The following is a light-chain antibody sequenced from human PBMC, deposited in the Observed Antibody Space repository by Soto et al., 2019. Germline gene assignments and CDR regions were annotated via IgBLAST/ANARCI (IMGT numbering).Light chain of an antibody. CDR2: DAS. CDR3: QQFGDSLT. Sequence: EIVLTQSPATLSLSPGERATLSCRASQSVGTYLAWYQQKPGQAPRLLIFDASNRATGIPARFSGSGSGTDFTLTVSRLEPEDFAVYYCQQFGDSLTFGGGTKVEI. CDR1: QSVGTY. V-gene: IGKV3-11*01. J-gene: IGKJ4*01.